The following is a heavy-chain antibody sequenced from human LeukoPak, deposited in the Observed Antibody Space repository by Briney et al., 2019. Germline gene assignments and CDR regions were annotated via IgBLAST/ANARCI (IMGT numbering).Heavy chain of an antibody. CDR1: GYSFTDYH. J-gene: IGHJ4*02. D-gene: IGHD3-22*01. Sequence: GASVKVSCKASGYSFTDYHIHWVRQAPGQGLEWMGWINPNSGGTNYAQKFQGRVTMTRDTSISTAYMELSRLRSDDTAVYYCARDLTDSSGYYSYWGQGTLVTVSS. V-gene: IGHV1-2*02. CDR2: INPNSGGT. CDR3: ARDLTDSSGYYSY.